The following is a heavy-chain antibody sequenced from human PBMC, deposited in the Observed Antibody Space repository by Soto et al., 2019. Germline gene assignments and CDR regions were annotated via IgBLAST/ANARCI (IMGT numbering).Heavy chain of an antibody. V-gene: IGHV1-46*01. Sequence: QVQLVQSGAEVKKPGASVKVSCKASGYTFTSYYMHWVRQAPGQGLEWMGIINPSGGSTSYAQKFQGRVTMTRDTSTSTVYMELSSLRSEDTAVYYCARDKGLKELGIAVAGDFDYWGQGTLVTVSS. D-gene: IGHD6-19*01. CDR2: INPSGGST. CDR1: GYTFTSYY. CDR3: ARDKGLKELGIAVAGDFDY. J-gene: IGHJ4*02.